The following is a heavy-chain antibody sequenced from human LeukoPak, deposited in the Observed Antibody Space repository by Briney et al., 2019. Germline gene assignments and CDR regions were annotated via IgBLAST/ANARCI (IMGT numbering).Heavy chain of an antibody. D-gene: IGHD3-22*01. J-gene: IGHJ5*02. CDR3: ARGGSGYPPFDP. CDR1: GGSVSSGSYY. CDR2: IYSSGST. V-gene: IGHV4-61*01. Sequence: SETLSLTCTVSGGSVSSGSYYWSWIRQPPGKGLRWIGYIYSSGSTNYNPSLKSRVTISVDTSKNQFSLKLSSVTAADTAVYYCARGGSGYPPFDPWGQGTLVTVSS.